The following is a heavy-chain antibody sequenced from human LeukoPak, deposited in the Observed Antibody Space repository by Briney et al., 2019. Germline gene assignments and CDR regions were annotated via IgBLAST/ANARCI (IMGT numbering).Heavy chain of an antibody. Sequence: SETLSLTCTVSGGSISSSSYYWGWIRQPPGKGLEWIGSIYYSGSTYYNPSLKSRVTISVDTSKNQFSLKLSSVTAADTAVYYCGRVVRYSGNYLGVVETYYFDYWGQGTLVTVSS. CDR2: IYYSGST. J-gene: IGHJ4*02. D-gene: IGHD1-26*01. CDR1: GGSISSSSYY. V-gene: IGHV4-39*07. CDR3: GRVVRYSGNYLGVVETYYFDY.